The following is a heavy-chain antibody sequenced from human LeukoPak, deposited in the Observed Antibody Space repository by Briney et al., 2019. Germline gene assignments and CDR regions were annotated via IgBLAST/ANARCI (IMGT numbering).Heavy chain of an antibody. J-gene: IGHJ3*02. Sequence: SETLSLTCAVYGGSFSDYFWSWIRQPPGKGLEWIGEISHSGSTTYNPSLRSRVTISGDTSKKQFSLKLSSVTAADTAVYYCARVGNDAFDIWGQGTMVTVSS. CDR2: ISHSGST. V-gene: IGHV4-34*01. CDR1: GGSFSDYF. CDR3: ARVGNDAFDI.